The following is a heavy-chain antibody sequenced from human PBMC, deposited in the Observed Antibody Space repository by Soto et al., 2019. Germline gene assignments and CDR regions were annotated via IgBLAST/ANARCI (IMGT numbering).Heavy chain of an antibody. Sequence: ASVRVSCKASGYTFTSQNIHWVRQATGQGLEWMGWMNPNSGNTGYAQKFQGRVTMTRNTSISTAYMELSSLRSEDTAVYYCFIGNSGWYGESGYWGQGTLVTVSS. CDR1: GYTFTSQN. CDR3: FIGNSGWYGESGY. V-gene: IGHV1-8*02. D-gene: IGHD6-19*01. CDR2: MNPNSGNT. J-gene: IGHJ4*02.